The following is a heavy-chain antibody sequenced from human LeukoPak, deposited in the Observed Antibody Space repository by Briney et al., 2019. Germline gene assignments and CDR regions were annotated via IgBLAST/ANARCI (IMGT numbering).Heavy chain of an antibody. CDR3: AKAELGVDTFFDY. V-gene: IGHV3-23*01. CDR1: GFAFSSYA. J-gene: IGHJ4*02. Sequence: PGGSLRLSCAASGFAFSSYAMSWVRQAPGKGLQWVSAFTGSGGSTYYADSVQGRFTISRDNSKRTLFLQMNSLRAEDTAFYYCAKAELGVDTFFDYWGQGTLVTVSS. CDR2: FTGSGGST. D-gene: IGHD3-3*01.